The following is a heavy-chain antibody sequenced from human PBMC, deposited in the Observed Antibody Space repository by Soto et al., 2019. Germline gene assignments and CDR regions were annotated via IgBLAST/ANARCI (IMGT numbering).Heavy chain of an antibody. CDR2: IYYSGST. D-gene: IGHD2-2*01. CDR1: GGSVSSGSYY. J-gene: IGHJ6*03. V-gene: IGHV4-61*01. CDR3: ASSTSLYYYYYYYMDV. Sequence: PSETLSLTCTVSGGSVSSGSYYWSWIRQPPGKGLEWIGYIYYSGSTNYNPSLKSRVTISVDTSKNQFSLKLSSVTAADTAVYYCASSTSLYYYYYYYMDVWGKGTTVTVSS.